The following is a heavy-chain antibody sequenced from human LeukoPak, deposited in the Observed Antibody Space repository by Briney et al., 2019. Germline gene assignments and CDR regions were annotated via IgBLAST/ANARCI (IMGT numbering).Heavy chain of an antibody. Sequence: GASVKVSCKASGYTFTGYYMHWVRQAPGQRLEWMGWINPNSGGTNYAQKFQGRVTMTRYTSISTAYMELSRLRSDDTAVYYCARDPWYCSGGSCYSLKNRYYFDYWGQGTLVTVSS. V-gene: IGHV1-2*02. CDR2: INPNSGGT. CDR3: ARDPWYCSGGSCYSLKNRYYFDY. J-gene: IGHJ4*02. CDR1: GYTFTGYY. D-gene: IGHD2-15*01.